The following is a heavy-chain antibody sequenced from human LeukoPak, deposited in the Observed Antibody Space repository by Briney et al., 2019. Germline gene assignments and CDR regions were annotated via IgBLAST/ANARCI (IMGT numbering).Heavy chain of an antibody. J-gene: IGHJ4*02. V-gene: IGHV3-7*01. CDR1: GFTFTNYW. CDR2: IKTDGSEK. Sequence: PGGSLRLSCAASGFTFTNYWMTWVRQAPGKGLEWVANIKTDGSEKYYVDSVRGRFTFSRDNAKNSVYLQMNSLRPDDTAVYYCARENWYLDSWGQGTLVTVSS. CDR3: ARENWYLDS.